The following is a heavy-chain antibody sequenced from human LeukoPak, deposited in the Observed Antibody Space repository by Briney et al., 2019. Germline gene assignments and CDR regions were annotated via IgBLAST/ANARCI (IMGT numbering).Heavy chain of an antibody. V-gene: IGHV3-48*03. D-gene: IGHD2-8*01. CDR2: ISSSGSPM. Sequence: GGSLRLSCVASGFTFSGYEMNWVRQAAGRGLEWISYISSSGSPMYADSVRGRFTISRDNAKNSLYLQMNSLRAEDTAVYYCVRHNGWFDYWGQGTLVTVSS. J-gene: IGHJ5*01. CDR3: VRHNGWFDY. CDR1: GFTFSGYE.